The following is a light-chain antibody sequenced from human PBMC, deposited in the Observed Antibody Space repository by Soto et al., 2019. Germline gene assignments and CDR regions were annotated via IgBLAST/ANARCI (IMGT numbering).Light chain of an antibody. V-gene: IGKV3-15*01. Sequence: EVVMTQSPATVSVSPGEGVTLSCRASQTISNDLAWYQQKPGQPPTLLIYGASTRATGVPARFSGGGSGTEFTLPTSSLQSEDVASYYCQQNNKWPPVTFGGGTKVEIK. CDR2: GAS. CDR1: QTISND. J-gene: IGKJ4*01. CDR3: QQNNKWPPVT.